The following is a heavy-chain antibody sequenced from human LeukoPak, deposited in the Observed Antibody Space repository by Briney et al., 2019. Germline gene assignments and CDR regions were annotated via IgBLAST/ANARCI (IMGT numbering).Heavy chain of an antibody. CDR1: GGSISSYY. Sequence: SETLSLTCTVSGGSISSYYWSWIRQPPGKGLEWIXXIYXSGXTNYNPSLKSRVTISVDTSKNQFSLKLSSVTAADTAVYYCARYLELVXXRXFDYWGQGTLVXXSS. CDR3: ARYLELVXXRXFDY. D-gene: IGHD3-3*01. J-gene: IGHJ4*02. CDR2: IYXSGXT. V-gene: IGHV4-59*01.